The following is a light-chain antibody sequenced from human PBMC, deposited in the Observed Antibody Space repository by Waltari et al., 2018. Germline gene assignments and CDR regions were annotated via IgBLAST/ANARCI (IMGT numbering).Light chain of an antibody. CDR3: QQYYSTPLT. Sequence: DIVMTQSPDSLAVSLGERATINCKSSQSVLYSSNNKNYLAWYQQKPGQPPKLLISWASTREAGVPDRVSGSWSGTDFTLTISSLQAEDLAVYYCQQYYSTPLTCGGGTKVEIK. CDR1: QSVLYSSNNKNY. J-gene: IGKJ4*01. V-gene: IGKV4-1*01. CDR2: WAS.